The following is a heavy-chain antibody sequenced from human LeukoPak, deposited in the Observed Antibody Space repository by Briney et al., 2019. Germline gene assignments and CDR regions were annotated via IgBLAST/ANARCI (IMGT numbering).Heavy chain of an antibody. CDR2: INHSGST. CDR3: ARQIRWLRYWFDP. CDR1: GGSFSGYY. J-gene: IGHJ5*02. D-gene: IGHD5-12*01. V-gene: IGHV4-34*01. Sequence: SKTLSLTCAVYGGSFSGYYWSWIRQPPGKGLEWIGEINHSGSTNYNPSLKSRVTISVDTSKNQFSLKLSSVTAADTAVYYCARQIRWLRYWFDPWGQGTLVTVSS.